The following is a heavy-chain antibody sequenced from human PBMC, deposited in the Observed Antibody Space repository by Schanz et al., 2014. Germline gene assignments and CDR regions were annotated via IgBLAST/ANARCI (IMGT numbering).Heavy chain of an antibody. CDR2: ISGSGGST. D-gene: IGHD6-13*01. CDR3: AKELRPGTERPRGNFDY. Sequence: VQLVESGGCVVQPGRSLRLSCAASGFSFVDAWMSWVRQAPGRGLEWVAGISGSGGSTDYADSVKGRFIIPRDNSKNTLYLQMNSLRAEDTAVYYCAKELRPGTERPRGNFDYWGQGTLVTVSS. CDR1: GFSFVDAW. J-gene: IGHJ4*02. V-gene: IGHV3-23*04.